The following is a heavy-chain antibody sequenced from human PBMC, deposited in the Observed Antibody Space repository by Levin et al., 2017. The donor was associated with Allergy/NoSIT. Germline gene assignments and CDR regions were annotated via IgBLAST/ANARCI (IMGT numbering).Heavy chain of an antibody. V-gene: IGHV1-18*01. CDR3: ARDTSPFDP. CDR2: ISAYNGYT. J-gene: IGHJ5*02. CDR1: GYTLTNYG. Sequence: GESLKISCQASGYTLTNYGINWMRQAPGQGLEWMGWISAYNGYTKYAQKFQGRVTMTTDTSTNTAYMELRRLRSDDTGGYYCARDTSPFDPWGQGTLVTVSS. D-gene: IGHD2/OR15-2a*01.